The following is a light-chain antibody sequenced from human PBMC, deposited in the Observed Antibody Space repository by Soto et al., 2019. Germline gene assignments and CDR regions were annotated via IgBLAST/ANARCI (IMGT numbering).Light chain of an antibody. CDR2: YDD. CDR3: AALDDSLNGRV. CDR1: SSNIGNNA. V-gene: IGLV1-36*01. J-gene: IGLJ2*01. Sequence: QSVLTQPPSVSEAPRQRVTISCSGSSSNIGNNAVNWYQQLPGKAPKLLIYYDDLLPSGVSDRFSGSKSGTSASLAISGLQSEDEADYYCAALDDSLNGRVFGGGTKLTVL.